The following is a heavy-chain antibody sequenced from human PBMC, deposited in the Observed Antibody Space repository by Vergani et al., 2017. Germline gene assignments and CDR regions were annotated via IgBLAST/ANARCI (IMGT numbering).Heavy chain of an antibody. Sequence: QLQLQESGPGLVKPSETLSLTCTVSGGSISSSSYYWGWIRQPQGKGLEWIGSIYYSGSTYYNPSLKSRVTISVDTSKNQFSLKLSSVTAADTAVYYCARAGLRGYYCYGMDVWGQGTTVTVSS. V-gene: IGHV4-39*01. CDR1: GGSISSSSYY. D-gene: IGHD5-12*01. CDR3: ARAGLRGYYCYGMDV. CDR2: IYYSGST. J-gene: IGHJ6*02.